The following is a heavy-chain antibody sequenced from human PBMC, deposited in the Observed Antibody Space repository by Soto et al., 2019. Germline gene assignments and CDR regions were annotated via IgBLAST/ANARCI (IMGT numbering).Heavy chain of an antibody. CDR3: ARVGGTLTGYARFDP. Sequence: ASVKVSCKASGYTFTSYGISWVRQAPGQGLEWMGWISAYNGNTNYAQKLQGRVTMTPDTSTSTAYMELRSLRSDDTAVYYGARVGGTLTGYARFDPWGQGTLVTVSS. CDR1: GYTFTSYG. D-gene: IGHD3-9*01. V-gene: IGHV1-18*01. CDR2: ISAYNGNT. J-gene: IGHJ5*02.